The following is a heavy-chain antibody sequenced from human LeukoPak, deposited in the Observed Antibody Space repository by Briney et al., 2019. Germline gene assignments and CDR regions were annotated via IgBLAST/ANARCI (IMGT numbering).Heavy chain of an antibody. J-gene: IGHJ3*02. CDR3: ARDKSRTYGSADAFDI. V-gene: IGHV4-39*07. CDR2: IYTSGST. Sequence: SETLSLTCTVSGGSISSSSYYWGWIRQPPGKGLEWIGRIYTSGSTNYNPSLKSRVTMSVDTSKNQFSLKLSSVTAADTAVYYCARDKSRTYGSADAFDIWGQGTMVTVSS. D-gene: IGHD3-10*01. CDR1: GGSISSSSYY.